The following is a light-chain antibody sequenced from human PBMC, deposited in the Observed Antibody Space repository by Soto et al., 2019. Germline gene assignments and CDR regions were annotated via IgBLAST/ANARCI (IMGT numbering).Light chain of an antibody. CDR3: SSYTSSSTLAV. CDR2: EVS. CDR1: SSDVGGYNY. J-gene: IGLJ1*01. Sequence: QSALTQPASVSGSPGQSITISCTGTSSDVGGYNYVSWYQQHPGKAPKLMIYEVSHRPSGVSNRFSGSKSGDTASLTISGLQAEDEADYYCSSYTSSSTLAVFGTGTKVTVL. V-gene: IGLV2-14*01.